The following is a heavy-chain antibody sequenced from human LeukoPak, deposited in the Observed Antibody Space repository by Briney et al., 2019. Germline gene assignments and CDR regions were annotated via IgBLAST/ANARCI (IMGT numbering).Heavy chain of an antibody. J-gene: IGHJ6*03. CDR1: GFTFSSYG. Sequence: PGGSLRLSCAASGFTFSSYGMHWVRQAPGKGLEWVAVIWYDGSNKYYADSVKGRFTISRDNSKNTLYLQMNSLRAEDTAVYYCAKVAHYSSSRRHYMDVWGKGTTVTVSS. D-gene: IGHD6-13*01. CDR3: AKVAHYSSSRRHYMDV. CDR2: IWYDGSNK. V-gene: IGHV3-33*06.